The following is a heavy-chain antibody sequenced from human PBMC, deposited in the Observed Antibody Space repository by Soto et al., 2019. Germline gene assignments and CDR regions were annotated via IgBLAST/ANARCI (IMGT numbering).Heavy chain of an antibody. Sequence: LVESLKISCRGSVYDFNTNLFGWVRQLPGRRLEWVWIMYPGDSDTRYNRALQGHVTLSVDVTVSTAFLQWRSLETSDTGMYFSPRLPRDCNKTSCYYADHWGQGTKVTVSS. CDR1: VYDFNTNL. V-gene: IGHV5-51*01. D-gene: IGHD3-3*01. CDR3: PRLPRDCNKTSCYYADH. CDR2: MYPGDSDT. J-gene: IGHJ4*02.